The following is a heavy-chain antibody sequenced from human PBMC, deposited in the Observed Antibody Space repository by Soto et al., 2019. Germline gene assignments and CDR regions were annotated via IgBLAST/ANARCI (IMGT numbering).Heavy chain of an antibody. CDR1: GYTFTSYA. CDR3: ARALSWFVP. CDR2: INPVFGKA. J-gene: IGHJ5*02. Sequence: ASVPVSCKASGYTFTSYAMHWVRQAPGQRLEWMGWINPVFGKANYAQKFQGRVTITRDKSTSTAYMELSSLRSEDTAVYYCARALSWFVPWGQGTLVTVSS. V-gene: IGHV1-3*01.